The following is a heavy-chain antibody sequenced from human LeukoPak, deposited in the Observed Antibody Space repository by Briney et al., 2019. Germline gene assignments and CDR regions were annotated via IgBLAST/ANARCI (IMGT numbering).Heavy chain of an antibody. J-gene: IGHJ6*02. V-gene: IGHV1-69*13. Sequence: GASVNVSCKASGGTFSSYAISWVRQAPGQGLEWMGGIIPIFGTANYAQKFQGRVTITADESTSTAYMELSSLRSEDTAVYYCARLIPYYYGSGSLDYYYGMDVWGQGTTVTVSS. D-gene: IGHD3-10*01. CDR1: GGTFSSYA. CDR2: IIPIFGTA. CDR3: ARLIPYYYGSGSLDYYYGMDV.